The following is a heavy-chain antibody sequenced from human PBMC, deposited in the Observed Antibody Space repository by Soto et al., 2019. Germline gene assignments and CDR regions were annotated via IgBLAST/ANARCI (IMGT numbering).Heavy chain of an antibody. CDR3: ARDGGLDYSTRTSTIWGYCFDY. CDR2: IYSSVST. V-gene: IGHV4-31*03. Sequence: QVQLQESGPGLVKPSQTLSLTCTVSGGSISSGGYYWSWIRQHPGKGLEWIGYIYSSVSTYYNPSCESRVTISEDTSRNQFSLKLSSATAADRAVYYCARDGGLDYSTRTSTIWGYCFDYWGQGTLVTVSS. CDR1: GGSISSGGYY. J-gene: IGHJ4*02. D-gene: IGHD4-4*01.